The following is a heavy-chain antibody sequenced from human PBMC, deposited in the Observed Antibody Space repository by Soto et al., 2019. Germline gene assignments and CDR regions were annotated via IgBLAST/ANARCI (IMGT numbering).Heavy chain of an antibody. J-gene: IGHJ5*02. V-gene: IGHV4-59*08. CDR1: GISITSSY. Sequence: SATVDLTWTVSGISITSSYWNWFRPSPVTGLEWIGPISDRGDITYNPPLESRVAISTDTSKNQVSLTLTAVNAADTAVYFCARGRHWFGPWGQGTLVTVSS. CDR3: ARGRHWFGP. CDR2: ISDRGDI.